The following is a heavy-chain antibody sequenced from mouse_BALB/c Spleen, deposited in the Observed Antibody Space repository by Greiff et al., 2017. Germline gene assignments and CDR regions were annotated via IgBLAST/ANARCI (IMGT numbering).Heavy chain of an antibody. CDR1: GFTFSDYG. CDR2: ISNLAYSI. V-gene: IGHV5-15*02. Sequence: EVQLQESGGGLVQPGGSRKLSCAASGFTFSDYGMAWVRQAPGKGPEWVAFISNLAYSIYYADTVTGRFTISRVNAKNTLYLEMSSLRSEDTAMYYCASMWSYFDYWGQGTTRTVSS. D-gene: IGHD1-1*02. CDR3: ASMWSYFDY. J-gene: IGHJ2*01.